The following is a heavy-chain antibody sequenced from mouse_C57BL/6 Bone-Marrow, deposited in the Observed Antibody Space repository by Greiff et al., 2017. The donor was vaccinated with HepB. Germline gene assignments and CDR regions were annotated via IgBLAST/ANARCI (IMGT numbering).Heavy chain of an antibody. CDR3: ARGGLRRDLAY. CDR2: IYPGSGST. CDR1: GYTFTSYW. D-gene: IGHD2-2*01. J-gene: IGHJ3*01. Sequence: QVHVKQSGAELVKPGASVKMSCKASGYTFTSYWITWVKQRPGQGLEWIGDIYPGSGSTNYNEKFKSKATLTVDTSSSTAYMQLSSLTSEDSAVYYCARGGLRRDLAYWGQGTLVTVSA. V-gene: IGHV1-55*01.